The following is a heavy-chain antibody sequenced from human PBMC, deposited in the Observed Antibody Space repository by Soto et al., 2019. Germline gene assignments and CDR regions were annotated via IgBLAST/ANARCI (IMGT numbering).Heavy chain of an antibody. J-gene: IGHJ4*02. CDR1: GGSISSGGYY. V-gene: IGHV4-31*03. CDR2: IYYSGST. CDR3: ARGVEYCSSTSCTQYYFDY. Sequence: QVQLQESGPGLVKPSQTLSLTCTVSGGSISSGGYYWSWIRQHPGKGLEWIGYIYYSGSTYYNPSLKSRLTISVDTSKNQFSLKLSSVTAADTAVYYCARGVEYCSSTSCTQYYFDYWGQGTLVTVSS. D-gene: IGHD2-2*01.